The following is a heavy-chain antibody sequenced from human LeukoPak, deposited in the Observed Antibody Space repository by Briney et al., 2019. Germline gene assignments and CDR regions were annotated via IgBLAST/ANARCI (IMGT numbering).Heavy chain of an antibody. Sequence: SCKVSGYTLTELSMHWVRQAPGKGLEWVAVISYDGSNKYYADSVKGRFTISRDNSKNTLYLQMNSLRAEDTAVYYCAREDYFSGSYYFYFDYWGQGTLVTVSS. J-gene: IGHJ4*02. CDR1: GYTLTELS. V-gene: IGHV3-30*04. D-gene: IGHD1-26*01. CDR2: ISYDGSNK. CDR3: AREDYFSGSYYFYFDY.